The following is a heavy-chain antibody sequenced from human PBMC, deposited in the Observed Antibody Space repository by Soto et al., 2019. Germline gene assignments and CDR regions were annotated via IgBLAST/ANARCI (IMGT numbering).Heavy chain of an antibody. CDR1: GFTFSSYG. Sequence: QVQLVESGGGVVQPGRSLRLSCAASGFTFSSYGMHWVRQAPGKGLEWVAVIWYDGSNKYYADSVKGRFTISRDNSKNTLYLQMNSLRAEDTAVYYCAREYCSGGSCSYFDYWGQGTLFTVSS. V-gene: IGHV3-33*01. D-gene: IGHD2-15*01. CDR2: IWYDGSNK. CDR3: AREYCSGGSCSYFDY. J-gene: IGHJ4*02.